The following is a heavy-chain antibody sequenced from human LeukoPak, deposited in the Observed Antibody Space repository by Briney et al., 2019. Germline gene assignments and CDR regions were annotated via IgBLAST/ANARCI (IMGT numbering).Heavy chain of an antibody. CDR1: GYTFTAYH. V-gene: IGHV1-2*06. J-gene: IGHJ4*02. Sequence: ASVKVSCKASGYTFTAYHMHWVRQAPGQGLEWMGRINPNSGDTNYAQKFQGRVTMTRDTSISTAYMELSRPRSDDTAVYYCARDYCSSTSCLFDYWGRGTLVSVSS. D-gene: IGHD2-2*01. CDR2: INPNSGDT. CDR3: ARDYCSSTSCLFDY.